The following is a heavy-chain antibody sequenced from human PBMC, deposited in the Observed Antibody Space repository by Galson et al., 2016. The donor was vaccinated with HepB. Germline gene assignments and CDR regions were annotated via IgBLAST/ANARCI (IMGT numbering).Heavy chain of an antibody. J-gene: IGHJ4*02. D-gene: IGHD3-22*01. CDR3: ARGFNYHDSCMIY. V-gene: IGHV3-30-3*01. CDR1: GFTFSSYS. CDR2: ITYDGSNK. Sequence: SLRLSCAASGFTFSSYSMHWVRQAPGKGLEWVAVITYDGSNKFYADSVKGRFTISRDNSKNTLYLQMNNLRAEDTAIYYCARGFNYHDSCMIYWGQGTQVTVSS.